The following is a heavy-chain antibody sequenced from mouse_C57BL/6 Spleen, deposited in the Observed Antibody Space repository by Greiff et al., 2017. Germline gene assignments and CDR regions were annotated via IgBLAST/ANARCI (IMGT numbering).Heavy chain of an antibody. CDR3: AREAGTGTYWYFDV. D-gene: IGHD4-1*01. J-gene: IGHJ1*03. CDR1: GFTFSDYY. Sequence: EVKLMESEGGLVQPGRSMKLSCTASGFTFSDYYMAWVRQVPEKGLEWVANINYDGSSTYYLDSLKSRFIISRDNAKNILYLQMSSLKSEDTATYYCAREAGTGTYWYFDVWGTGTTVTVSS. CDR2: INYDGSST. V-gene: IGHV5-16*01.